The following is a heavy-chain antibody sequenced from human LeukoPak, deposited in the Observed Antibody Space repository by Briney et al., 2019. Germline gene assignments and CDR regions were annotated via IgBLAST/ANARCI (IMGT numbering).Heavy chain of an antibody. CDR2: INHSGST. V-gene: IGHV4-34*01. Sequence: SETLFLTCAVYGGSFSGYYWSWIRQPPGKGLEWIGEINHSGSTNYNPSLKSRVTISVDTSKNQFSLKLSSVTAADTAVYYCATLPIVVVPAAISYYYYGMDVWGQGTTVTVSS. J-gene: IGHJ6*02. CDR1: GGSFSGYY. D-gene: IGHD2-2*01. CDR3: ATLPIVVVPAAISYYYYGMDV.